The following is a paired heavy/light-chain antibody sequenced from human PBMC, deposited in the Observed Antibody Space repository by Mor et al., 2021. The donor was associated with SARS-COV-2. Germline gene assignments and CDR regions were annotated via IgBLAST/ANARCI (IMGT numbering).Light chain of an antibody. CDR1: QDINNW. CDR3: QQAHTLPPT. J-gene: IGKJ2*01. V-gene: IGKV1-12*01. CDR2: ATS. Sequence: DIQMTQSPSSVSASVGDRVTITCRASQDINNWLAWYQQKPGKAPTFLMYATSSLQTGVPSRFSGAGSGTDFTLTISSLQPEDFATYYCQQAHTLPPTFGQGTKLEIK.
Heavy chain of an antibody. CDR2: ISSSGSTI. CDR3: AREVVGATLPDAFDI. J-gene: IGHJ3*02. CDR1: GFTFSDYY. D-gene: IGHD1-26*01. V-gene: IGHV3-11*01. Sequence: QVQLVESGGGLVKPGGSLRLSCAASGFTFSDYYMSWIRQAPGKGLEWVSYISSSGSTIYYADSVKGRFTISRDNAKNSLYLQMNSLRAEDTAVYYCAREVVGATLPDAFDIWGQGTMVTVSS.